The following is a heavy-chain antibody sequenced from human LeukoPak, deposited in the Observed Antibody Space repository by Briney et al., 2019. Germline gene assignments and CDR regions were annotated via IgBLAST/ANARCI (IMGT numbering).Heavy chain of an antibody. J-gene: IGHJ4*02. Sequence: GGSLRLSCAVSGFTASSNYMSWVRQAPGKGLEWVSVIYIGGSTYYADSVKGRFTISRDNSKNTVYLQMNSLRVEDTAVYYCARGTHSSSDSWGQGTLVTVSS. CDR3: ARGTHSSSDS. V-gene: IGHV3-66*01. D-gene: IGHD6-13*01. CDR2: IYIGGST. CDR1: GFTASSNY.